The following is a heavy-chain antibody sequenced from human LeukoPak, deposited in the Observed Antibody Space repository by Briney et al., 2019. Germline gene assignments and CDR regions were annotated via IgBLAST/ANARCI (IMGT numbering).Heavy chain of an antibody. CDR2: ISGSGGST. V-gene: IGHV3-23*01. J-gene: IGHJ3*02. CDR3: AKDRITMIVVADAFDI. Sequence: PGGSLRLSCAASGFTFSSYAMSWVRHAPGKGLEWVSAISGSGGSTYYADSVKGRFTISRDNSKNTLYLQMNSLRAEDTAVYYCAKDRITMIVVADAFDIWGQGTMVTVSS. D-gene: IGHD3-22*01. CDR1: GFTFSSYA.